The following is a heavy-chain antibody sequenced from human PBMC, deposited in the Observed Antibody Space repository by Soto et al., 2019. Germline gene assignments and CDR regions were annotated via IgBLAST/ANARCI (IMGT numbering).Heavy chain of an antibody. CDR3: ATWHERKHAYDV. CDR1: GFTISGKKY. D-gene: IGHD1-1*01. Sequence: DVQLVESGGGLIQPGASLRLSCAASGFTISGKKYVAWVRQAPGKELEWVSALYDLDGSFYAASVKGRFTTSSESSKTAVYLRMNDLRPDDTAVYYCATWHERKHAYDVWGQGTTVTVSS. CDR2: LYDLDGS. J-gene: IGHJ3*01. V-gene: IGHV3-53*01.